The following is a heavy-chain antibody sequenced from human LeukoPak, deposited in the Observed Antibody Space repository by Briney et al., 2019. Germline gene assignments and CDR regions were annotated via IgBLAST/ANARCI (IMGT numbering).Heavy chain of an antibody. CDR1: GGSISSYY. D-gene: IGHD5-18*01. CDR2: IYYSGST. CDR3: ARGTAYGMDV. Sequence: SGTLSLTWPVSGGSISSYYWSWIRRPPGKGLEWIGYIYYSGSTNYNPSLKSRVTISVDTSKNQFSLKLSSVTAADTAVYYCARGTAYGMDVWGQGTTVTVSS. J-gene: IGHJ6*02. V-gene: IGHV4-59*01.